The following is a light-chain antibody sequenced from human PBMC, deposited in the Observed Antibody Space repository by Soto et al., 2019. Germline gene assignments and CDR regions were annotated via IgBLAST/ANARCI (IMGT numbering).Light chain of an antibody. Sequence: QSALTQPRSVSGSPGQSVTLSCTGTSSDVGGYHYVSWYQHHPGKAPKIIIYDDNKRPSGVPDRFSGSKSGNTASLTISGLQTEDEADYYCCSYAGSYTLVFGGGTQLTVL. J-gene: IGLJ7*01. CDR2: DDN. V-gene: IGLV2-11*01. CDR3: CSYAGSYTLV. CDR1: SSDVGGYHY.